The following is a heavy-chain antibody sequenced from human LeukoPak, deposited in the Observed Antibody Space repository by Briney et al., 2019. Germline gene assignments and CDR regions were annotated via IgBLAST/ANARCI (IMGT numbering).Heavy chain of an antibody. CDR3: ARDEYRYSVSYYFDY. Sequence: SGGSLRLSWAASGFTFSSYAMHWVRQAPGKGLEWVAVISYDGSNKYYADSVKGRFTISRDNSKNTLYLQMNSLRAEDTAVYYCARDEYRYSVSYYFDYWGQGTLVTVSS. V-gene: IGHV3-30*04. CDR2: ISYDGSNK. J-gene: IGHJ4*02. D-gene: IGHD1-26*01. CDR1: GFTFSSYA.